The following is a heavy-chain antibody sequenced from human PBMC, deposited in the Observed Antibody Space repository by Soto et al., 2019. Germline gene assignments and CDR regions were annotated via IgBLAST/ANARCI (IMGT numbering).Heavy chain of an antibody. CDR1: GFTFTNAW. CDR3: TTDRTDY. Sequence: EVQLVDSGGGLVQPGGSLRLSYAASGFTFTNAWMSWVRQAPGKGLEWVGRIKSITDGGATDYAAPVKGRFFISRDDSKNTLSLQMNGLTTEDSAVYYCTTDRTDYWGQGTLVTVSS. V-gene: IGHV3-15*01. CDR2: IKSITDGGAT. J-gene: IGHJ4*02.